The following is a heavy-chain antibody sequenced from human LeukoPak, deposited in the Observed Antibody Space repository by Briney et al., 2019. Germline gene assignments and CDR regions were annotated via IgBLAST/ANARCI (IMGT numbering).Heavy chain of an antibody. D-gene: IGHD5-24*01. CDR3: AREHDDGYNFDY. V-gene: IGHV4-39*07. CDR1: GGSISSSSYY. J-gene: IGHJ4*02. Sequence: PSETLSLTCTVSGGSISSSSYYWGWIRQPPGKGLEWIGGIYYRGNTYYNPSLKSRVTISVDTSKNQFSLKLSSVTAADTAVYYCAREHDDGYNFDYWGQGTLVTVAS. CDR2: IYYRGNT.